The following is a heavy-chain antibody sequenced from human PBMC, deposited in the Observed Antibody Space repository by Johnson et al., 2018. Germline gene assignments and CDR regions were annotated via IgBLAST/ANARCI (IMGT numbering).Heavy chain of an antibody. CDR3: ARDTAADTSYYDYGMDV. CDR1: GFTFSSYG. V-gene: IGHV3-33*01. D-gene: IGHD6-13*01. CDR2: LWYDGSNK. J-gene: IGHJ6*02. Sequence: VQLVQSGGGVVQPGRSLRLSCAASGFTFSSYGMHWVRQAPGKGLEWVAVLWYDGSNKYYADSVKGRSTISRDNSKNTLYLQMNSLRAEATAVYYCARDTAADTSYYDYGMDVWGQGTTVTVSS.